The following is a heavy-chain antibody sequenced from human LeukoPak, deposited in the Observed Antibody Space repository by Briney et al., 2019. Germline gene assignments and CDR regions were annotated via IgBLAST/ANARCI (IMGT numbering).Heavy chain of an antibody. CDR1: GGSLSDSNYF. Sequence: SSETLSLTCTVSGGSLSDSNYFWAWIRQPPGKGLEWLGSLFYTGVTYYNPSLKTPVTISVDTSKNQFSLKLSSVTAPDTAVYYCARQVGGSKQVDYWGQGTLVTVSS. J-gene: IGHJ4*02. CDR2: LFYTGVT. D-gene: IGHD1-26*01. CDR3: ARQVGGSKQVDY. V-gene: IGHV4-39*01.